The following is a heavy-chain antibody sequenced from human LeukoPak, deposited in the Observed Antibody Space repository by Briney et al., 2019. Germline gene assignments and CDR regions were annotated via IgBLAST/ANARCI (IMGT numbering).Heavy chain of an antibody. CDR2: ISAYNGNT. CDR3: ARGGYCSGGSCYPPY. J-gene: IGHJ4*02. Sequence: ASVKVSCKASGYTFTSYGISWVRQAPGQGLEWMGWISAYNGNTNYAQKFQGRVTMTRNTSISTAYMELSSLRSEDTAVYYCARGGYCSGGSCYPPYWGQGTLVTVSS. V-gene: IGHV1-18*01. D-gene: IGHD2-15*01. CDR1: GYTFTSYG.